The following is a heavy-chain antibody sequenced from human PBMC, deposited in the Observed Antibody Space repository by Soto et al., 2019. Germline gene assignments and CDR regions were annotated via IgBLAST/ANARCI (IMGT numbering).Heavy chain of an antibody. CDR1: GSTYRSYA. CDR2: IVPLFRTT. D-gene: IGHD6-13*01. CDR3: ARGGYSSTWSNLLDRSGLDV. J-gene: IGHJ6*02. V-gene: IGHV1-69*06. Sequence: QVQLVQSGAEAKKPGSSVKVSCKTSGSTYRSYAISWVLQAPGQGLEWMGGIVPLFRTTNYAQKFQGRVTITTDTSSYTVYMELSGQRAGDTAVYYGARGGYSSTWSNLLDRSGLDVWGQGTTVTVSS.